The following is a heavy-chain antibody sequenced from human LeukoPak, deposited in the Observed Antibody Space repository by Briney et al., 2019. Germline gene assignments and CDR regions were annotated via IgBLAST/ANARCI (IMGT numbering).Heavy chain of an antibody. D-gene: IGHD6-13*01. J-gene: IGHJ4*02. CDR2: IKQDGSEK. Sequence: GGSLRLSCAAPGFTFSSYWMSWVRQAPGKGLEWVANIKQDGSEKYYVDSVKGRFTISRDNAKNSLYLQMNSLRAEDTAVYYCARDHVAERGGYWGQGTLVTVSS. CDR1: GFTFSSYW. CDR3: ARDHVAERGGY. V-gene: IGHV3-7*01.